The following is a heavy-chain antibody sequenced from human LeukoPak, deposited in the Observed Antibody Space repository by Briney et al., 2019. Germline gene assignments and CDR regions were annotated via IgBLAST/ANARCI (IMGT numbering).Heavy chain of an antibody. CDR2: IYYSGST. CDR3: ARVSNYYYYMDV. V-gene: IGHV4-59*01. CDR1: GGSISSYY. Sequence: SETLSLTCTVSGGSISSYYWSWIRQPPGKGLEWIGYIYYSGSTNYNPSLKSRVTISVDTSKNQFSLKLSSVTAADTAVYYCARVSNYYYYMDVWGKGTTVTVSS. D-gene: IGHD4-11*01. J-gene: IGHJ6*03.